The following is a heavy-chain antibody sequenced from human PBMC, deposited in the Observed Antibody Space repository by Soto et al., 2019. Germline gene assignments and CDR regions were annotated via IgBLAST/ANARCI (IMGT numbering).Heavy chain of an antibody. Sequence: EVQLLESGGGLVQPGGSLRLSCAASGFTFSNYAVTWVRQAPGKGLEWVSTISGSGGSTYYADSVKGRFTISRDNSKKWSYLEMNSLRAEDTAVYYCAIDQGSIWYDIASWGQGTLVTVSS. CDR2: ISGSGGST. V-gene: IGHV3-23*01. D-gene: IGHD6-13*01. CDR3: AIDQGSIWYDIAS. J-gene: IGHJ5*02. CDR1: GFTFSNYA.